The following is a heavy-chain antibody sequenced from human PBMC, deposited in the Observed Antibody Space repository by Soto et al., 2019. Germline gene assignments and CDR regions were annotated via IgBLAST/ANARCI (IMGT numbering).Heavy chain of an antibody. CDR2: ISESSTST. CDR1: GLSFSDKY. D-gene: IGHD6-13*01. J-gene: IGHJ4*02. V-gene: IGHV3-11*06. CDR3: TRGGSGNWSPYFDY. Sequence: GGSLRLSCEVSGLSFSDKYMGWIRQAPGKGLEWVSYISESSTSTNYAESVKGRFTISRDNAKKSLYLQMNSLRVEDTAVYYCTRGGSGNWSPYFDYWGQGILVTVSS.